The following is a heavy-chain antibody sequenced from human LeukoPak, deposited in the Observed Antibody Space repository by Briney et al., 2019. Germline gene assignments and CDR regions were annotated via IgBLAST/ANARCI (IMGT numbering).Heavy chain of an antibody. V-gene: IGHV3-23*01. J-gene: IGHJ6*03. CDR2: ISTSGGNT. CDR3: ARADSSIAARLSRSSIFNYYYYMDV. D-gene: IGHD6-6*01. Sequence: GGSLRLSCAASGFTFSSYAMSCVRQAPGKGLEWVSGISTSGGNTDYADSVKGRFTISRDNSKNTLYLQMNSLRAADTAVYYCARADSSIAARLSRSSIFNYYYYMDVWGKGTTVTVSS. CDR1: GFTFSSYA.